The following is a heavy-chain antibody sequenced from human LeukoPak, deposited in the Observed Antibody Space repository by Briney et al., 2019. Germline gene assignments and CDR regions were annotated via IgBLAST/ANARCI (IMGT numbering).Heavy chain of an antibody. Sequence: ASVKVSCKASGYTFTTYYMHWVRQAPGQGLEWMGMINPSGGSTNYAQNFQGRVTMTRDTSTSTVYMELSSLRSEDTAVYYCARQTYCTSTSCHYYYYYMDVWGKGTTVTVSS. CDR1: GYTFTTYY. CDR2: INPSGGST. J-gene: IGHJ6*03. CDR3: ARQTYCTSTSCHYYYYYMDV. D-gene: IGHD2-2*01. V-gene: IGHV1-46*01.